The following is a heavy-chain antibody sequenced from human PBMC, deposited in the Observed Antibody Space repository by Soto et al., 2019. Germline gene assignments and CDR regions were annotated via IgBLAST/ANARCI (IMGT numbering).Heavy chain of an antibody. CDR1: GLTFNRYW. D-gene: IGHD2-15*01. J-gene: IGHJ5*02. V-gene: IGHV3-74*01. Sequence: GGSLRLSCAASGLTFNRYWMHWVRHAPGKGLVWVSHINTDGSNTNYADSVKGRFTISRDDAKSTLFLQMNSLRDEDTAVYYCAREFCSGGNCYTYYFDPWGQGIPVTVSS. CDR2: INTDGSNT. CDR3: AREFCSGGNCYTYYFDP.